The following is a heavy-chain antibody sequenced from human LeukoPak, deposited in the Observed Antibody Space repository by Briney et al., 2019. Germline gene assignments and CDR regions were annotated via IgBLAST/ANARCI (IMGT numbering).Heavy chain of an antibody. CDR2: ISAYNGNT. CDR3: ARASIAVAEENAFDI. D-gene: IGHD6-19*01. CDR1: GYTFTSYG. V-gene: IGHV1-18*01. Sequence: GASVKVSCKASGYTFTSYGISWVRQAPGQGLEWMGWISAYNGNTNYAQKLQGRVTMTTDTSTSTAYMELRSLRSDDTAVYYCARASIAVAEENAFDIWGQGTMVTVSS. J-gene: IGHJ3*02.